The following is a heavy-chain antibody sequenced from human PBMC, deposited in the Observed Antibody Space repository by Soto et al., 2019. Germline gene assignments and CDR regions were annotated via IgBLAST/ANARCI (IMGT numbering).Heavy chain of an antibody. V-gene: IGHV1-69*01. J-gene: IGHJ6*02. Sequence: QVQLVQSGAEVKKPGSSVKVSCKASGGTFSSYAISWVRQAPGQGLEWMGGIIPIFGTANYAQKFQGRVTITADESTSTAYMELSSLRCEETAVYYCARQWWETYSYGSPLEYGMDVWVQGATVIVS. CDR1: GGTFSSYA. CDR2: IIPIFGTA. D-gene: IGHD5-18*01. CDR3: ARQWWETYSYGSPLEYGMDV.